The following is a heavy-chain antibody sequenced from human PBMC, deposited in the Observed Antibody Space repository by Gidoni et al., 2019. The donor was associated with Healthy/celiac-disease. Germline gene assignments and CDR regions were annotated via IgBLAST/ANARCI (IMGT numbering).Heavy chain of an antibody. CDR1: GGSISSGSYY. Sequence: QSLTCTVSGGSISSGSYYWSWIRQPAGKGLEWIGRIYTSGSTNYNPSLKSRVTISVDTSKNQFSLKLSSVTAADTAVYYCARDLPGLYYGMDVWGQGTTVTVSS. V-gene: IGHV4-61*02. D-gene: IGHD2-21*02. CDR2: IYTSGST. J-gene: IGHJ6*02. CDR3: ARDLPGLYYGMDV.